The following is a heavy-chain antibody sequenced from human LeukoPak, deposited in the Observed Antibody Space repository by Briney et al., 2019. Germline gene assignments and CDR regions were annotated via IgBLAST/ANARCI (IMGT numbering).Heavy chain of an antibody. CDR2: INGDGSNS. V-gene: IGHV3-74*01. CDR3: ARTSPTSHFDF. Sequence: PGGSLRLSCVASGLTFTTYWMHWVRQAPGKGLVWVSRINGDGSNSNYADSVKGRFTISRDNARNTLYLQLNGLRAEDTALYDCARTSPTSHFDFWGHGTLGTVSS. J-gene: IGHJ4*01. D-gene: IGHD3-16*01. CDR1: GLTFTTYW.